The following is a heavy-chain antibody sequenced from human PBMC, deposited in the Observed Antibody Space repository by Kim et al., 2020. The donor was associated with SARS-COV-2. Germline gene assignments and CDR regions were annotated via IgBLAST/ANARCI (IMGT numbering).Heavy chain of an antibody. J-gene: IGHJ3*02. CDR1: GGSISSTTYY. D-gene: IGHD4-17*01. CDR3: ARHFDYANAFDI. Sequence: SETLSLTCSASGGSISSTTYYWGWIRQPPGKGLEWIASVYYSGSAKYNPSLKNRVSISVDTSENQFSLKLTSVTAADTAVYYCARHFDYANAFDIWGQGTMVTVSS. V-gene: IGHV4-39*01. CDR2: VYYSGSA.